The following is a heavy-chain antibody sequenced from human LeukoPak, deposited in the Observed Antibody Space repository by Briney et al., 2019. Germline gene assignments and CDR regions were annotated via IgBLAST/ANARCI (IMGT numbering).Heavy chain of an antibody. Sequence: SETLSLTCAVYGGSFSGYYWSWIRQPPGKGLEWIGEINHSGSTNYNPSLKSRVTISVDTSKNQFSLKLSSVTAADTAVYYCARVRRITMIVVVITTYDAFDIWGQGTMVTVSS. V-gene: IGHV4-34*01. D-gene: IGHD3-22*01. CDR3: ARVRRITMIVVVITTYDAFDI. CDR1: GGSFSGYY. J-gene: IGHJ3*02. CDR2: INHSGST.